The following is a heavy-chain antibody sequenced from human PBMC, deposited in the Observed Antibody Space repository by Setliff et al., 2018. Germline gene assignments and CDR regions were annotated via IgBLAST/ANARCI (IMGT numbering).Heavy chain of an antibody. J-gene: IGHJ3*02. CDR2: ISPSGGST. V-gene: IGHV1-46*01. CDR1: GYTFTSYY. Sequence: ASVKVSCKASGYTFTSYYMHWVRQAPGQGLEWMGIISPSGGSTSYAQKFQGRVTMTRDTSTSTVYMELSSLRSEDTAVYYCARSKYYYDSSGYYREDAFDIWGQGTMVTVSS. CDR3: ARSKYYYDSSGYYREDAFDI. D-gene: IGHD3-22*01.